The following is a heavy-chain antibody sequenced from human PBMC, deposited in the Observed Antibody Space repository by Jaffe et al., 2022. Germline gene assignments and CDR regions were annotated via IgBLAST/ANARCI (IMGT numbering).Heavy chain of an antibody. Sequence: EVQLVESGGGLVQPGGSLRLSCAASGFTFSSYEMNWVRQAPGKGLEWISYISSTDNTIYYADSVKGRFTISRDNAKNSLYLQMDSLRAEDTALFYCARGAVTTRRGPANAFDIWGQGTMVTVSS. CDR2: ISSTDNTI. CDR1: GFTFSSYE. J-gene: IGHJ3*02. V-gene: IGHV3-48*03. D-gene: IGHD4-17*01. CDR3: ARGAVTTRRGPANAFDI.